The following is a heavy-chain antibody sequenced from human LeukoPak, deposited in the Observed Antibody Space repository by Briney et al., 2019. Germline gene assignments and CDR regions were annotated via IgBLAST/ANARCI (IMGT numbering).Heavy chain of an antibody. CDR2: IKQDGSEK. CDR1: GFTFSSYW. V-gene: IGHV3-7*01. Sequence: GGSLRLSCAASGFTFSSYWMSWVRQAPGKGLEWVANIKQDGSEKYYVDSVKGRFTISRDNSKNTLYLQMNSLRAEDTAVYYCAKDRGYCDYWGQGTLFTVSS. J-gene: IGHJ4*02. CDR3: AKDRGYCDY. D-gene: IGHD3-10*01.